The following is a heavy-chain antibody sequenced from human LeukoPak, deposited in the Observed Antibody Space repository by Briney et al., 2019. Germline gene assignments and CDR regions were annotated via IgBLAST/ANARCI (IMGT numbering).Heavy chain of an antibody. CDR3: AKEFSYYFDY. CDR1: GFTFSSYA. V-gene: IGHV3-23*01. D-gene: IGHD3-3*01. J-gene: IGHJ4*02. Sequence: GGSLRLSCAASGFTFSSYAMNWVRQAPGKGLDWVSGISGSGGSTYYADSVKGRFTISRDNSKNTLYLQMNSLRAEDTAVYYCAKEFSYYFDYWGQGTLVTVSS. CDR2: ISGSGGST.